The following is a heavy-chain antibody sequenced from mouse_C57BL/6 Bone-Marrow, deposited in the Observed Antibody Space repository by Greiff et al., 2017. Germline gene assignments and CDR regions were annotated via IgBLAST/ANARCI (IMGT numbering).Heavy chain of an antibody. CDR2: IDPSDSYT. CDR1: GYTFTSYW. Sequence: QVQLQQPGAELVMPGASVKLSCKASGYTFTSYWMHWVKQRPGQGLEWIGEIDPSDSYTNYNQKFKVKSTLTVDKSSSTAYMQLSSLTSEDSAVYYCARRRLLNAMDYWGQGTSVTVSS. CDR3: ARRRLLNAMDY. V-gene: IGHV1-69*01. J-gene: IGHJ4*01. D-gene: IGHD2-3*01.